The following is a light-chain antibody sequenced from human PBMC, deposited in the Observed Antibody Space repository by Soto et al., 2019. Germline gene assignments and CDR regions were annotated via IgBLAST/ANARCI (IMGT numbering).Light chain of an antibody. CDR1: QGITSC. CDR2: SAS. V-gene: IGKV1-9*01. Sequence: DNQLTQPPSSLSASVGDRVTITCRASQGITSCLAWYDQKPGKAPKLLSYSASTLHSAVPSRFNGSGSGTEFTLTSSSRHAEDCATYYCRQLNSYPLTGGGGTKVEIK. CDR3: RQLNSYPLT. J-gene: IGKJ4*01.